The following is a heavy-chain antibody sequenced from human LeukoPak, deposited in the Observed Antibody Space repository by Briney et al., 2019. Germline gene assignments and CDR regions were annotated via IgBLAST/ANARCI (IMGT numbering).Heavy chain of an antibody. CDR3: AKDPYSSSWYYFDY. CDR1: GFTFSSYG. D-gene: IGHD6-13*01. CDR2: IRYDGSNK. V-gene: IGHV3-30*02. J-gene: IGHJ4*02. Sequence: GGSLRLSCAASGFTFSSYGMHWVRQAPGKGLEWVAFIRYDGSNKYYADSVKGRFTISRDNSKNTLYLQMNSLRAEDTAVHYCAKDPYSSSWYYFDYWGQGTLVTVSS.